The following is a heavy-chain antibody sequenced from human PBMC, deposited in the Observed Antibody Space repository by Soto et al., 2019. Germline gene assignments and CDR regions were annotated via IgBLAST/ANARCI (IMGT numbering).Heavy chain of an antibody. D-gene: IGHD2-15*01. J-gene: IGHJ4*02. V-gene: IGHV4-4*02. Sequence: QVQLQESGPGLVKHSGTLSLTCVVSGASISSNNWWSWVRQPPGKGLEWMGEIYHSGTTSYNPSLKSRVTMSVDKSKNQFSLKVTSVNAADTAVYFCAKDVSGHPYYSDNWGQGTLVTVSS. CDR1: GASISSNNW. CDR2: IYHSGTT. CDR3: AKDVSGHPYYSDN.